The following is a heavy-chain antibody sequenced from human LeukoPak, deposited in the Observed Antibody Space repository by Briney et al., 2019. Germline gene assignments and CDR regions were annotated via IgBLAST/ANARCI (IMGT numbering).Heavy chain of an antibody. Sequence: GGSLRLSCAASGFTFSNAWMNWVRQAPGKGLEWVGRIKSKTDGGTTDYAAPVKGRFTISRDDSKNTLYLQMNSLKTEDTAVYYCTTDAHCSGGSCYYYYYYYYGMDVWGQGTTVTVSS. CDR3: TTDAHCSGGSCYYYYYYYYGMDV. CDR2: IKSKTDGGTT. D-gene: IGHD2-15*01. J-gene: IGHJ6*02. V-gene: IGHV3-15*07. CDR1: GFTFSNAW.